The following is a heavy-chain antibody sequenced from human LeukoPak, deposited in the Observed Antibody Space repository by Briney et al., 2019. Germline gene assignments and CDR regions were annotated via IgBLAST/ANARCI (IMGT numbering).Heavy chain of an antibody. Sequence: GGSLRLSCAASGFTFSSYGMSWVRVRQAPGKGLEWVSAISGSGGSTFYADSVKGRFTISRDNSKNTLYLQMNSLRAEDTAVYYCAKDQTYYYDSSGFLPWGQGTLVTVSS. CDR1: GFTFSSYG. D-gene: IGHD3-22*01. CDR3: AKDQTYYYDSSGFLP. V-gene: IGHV3-23*01. CDR2: ISGSGGST. J-gene: IGHJ5*02.